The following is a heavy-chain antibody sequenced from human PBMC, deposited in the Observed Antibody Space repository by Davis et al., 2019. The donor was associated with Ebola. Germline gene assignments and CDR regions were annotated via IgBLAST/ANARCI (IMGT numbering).Heavy chain of an antibody. Sequence: PSETLSLTCAVYGGSPSGYYWSWIRQPPGKGLEWIGEINHSGSTNDNPSLKSRFTISVDTSKNQFSLKVRSLTAADTAVYYCARAGYSNSRGWFDPWGQGTLVTVSS. CDR2: INHSGST. CDR1: GGSPSGYY. J-gene: IGHJ5*02. CDR3: ARAGYSNSRGWFDP. V-gene: IGHV4-34*01. D-gene: IGHD6-13*01.